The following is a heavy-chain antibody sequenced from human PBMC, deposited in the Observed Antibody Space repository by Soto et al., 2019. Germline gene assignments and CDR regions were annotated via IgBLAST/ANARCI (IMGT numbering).Heavy chain of an antibody. CDR1: GGPISSYY. V-gene: IGHV4-59*08. Sequence: SETLSLTCTVSGGPISSYYWNWFRQPPGKGLEWIGYIYYSGSTNYNPSLKSRVTISVDTSKNQFSLKLSSVTAADTAVYYCARHAFRNGFDPWGQGTLVTVSS. CDR3: ARHAFRNGFDP. D-gene: IGHD3-16*01. J-gene: IGHJ5*02. CDR2: IYYSGST.